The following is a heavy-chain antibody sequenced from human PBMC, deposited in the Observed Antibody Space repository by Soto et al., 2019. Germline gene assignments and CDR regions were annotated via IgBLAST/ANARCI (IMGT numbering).Heavy chain of an antibody. D-gene: IGHD6-13*01. J-gene: IGHJ6*02. CDR3: ARTAAAGKYYNGMDV. CDR2: IYPGDSDT. V-gene: IGHV5-51*01. Sequence: GESLKISCKGSGYSFTSYWIGWVRQMPGKGLEWMGIIYPGDSDTRYSPSFQGQVAISADKSISTAYLQWSSLKASDTAMYYCARTAAAGKYYNGMDVWGQGTTVTVSS. CDR1: GYSFTSYW.